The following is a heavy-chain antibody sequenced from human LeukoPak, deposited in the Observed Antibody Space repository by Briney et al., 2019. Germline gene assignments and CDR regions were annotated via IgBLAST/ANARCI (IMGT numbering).Heavy chain of an antibody. V-gene: IGHV3-74*03. Sequence: GGSLRLSCAASGFTFSNYWMQWVRQAPGKGLVWVLRINSDGSITTYADSVKGRFTVSRDNAKNTLFLQMNSLRDEDTAVYYCARGGYRSGGSCYRGFDSWGQGTLVTVSS. CDR1: GFTFSNYW. J-gene: IGHJ4*02. CDR3: ARGGYRSGGSCYRGFDS. CDR2: INSDGSIT. D-gene: IGHD2-15*01.